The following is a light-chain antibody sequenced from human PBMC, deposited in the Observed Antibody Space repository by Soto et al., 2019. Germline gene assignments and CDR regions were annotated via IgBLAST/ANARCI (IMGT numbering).Light chain of an antibody. J-gene: IGKJ3*01. V-gene: IGKV1-12*01. CDR2: GAS. Sequence: DIQITQSPSSVSASVGDRVTVTCRASQNVSTWLTWYQQTPGKAPNLLIYGASTLQRGVPSRFSGSGSGTEFTLTISSLQPEDFAIYFCQQGSRFPFTLGPGTKVDIK. CDR1: QNVSTW. CDR3: QQGSRFPFT.